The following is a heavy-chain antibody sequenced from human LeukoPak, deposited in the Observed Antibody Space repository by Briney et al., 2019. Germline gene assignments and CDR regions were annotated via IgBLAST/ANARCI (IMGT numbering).Heavy chain of an antibody. CDR2: IGGRGGST. V-gene: IGHV3-23*01. CDR3: ARVYGGEIDY. D-gene: IGHD2-8*01. J-gene: IGHJ4*02. Sequence: GGTLRLSCAASGFTFSDYGMSWVRQAPGKGLEWLSSIGGRGGSTYYADSVKGRFTISRDNSRNTVFLQMNSLRPEDTALYYCARVYGGEIDYWGQGTQVTVSS. CDR1: GFTFSDYG.